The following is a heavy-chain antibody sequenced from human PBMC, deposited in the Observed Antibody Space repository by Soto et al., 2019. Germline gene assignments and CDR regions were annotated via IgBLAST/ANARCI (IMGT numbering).Heavy chain of an antibody. Sequence: PGGSLRLSCAASGFTFCSYSLNWVRQAPGKGLEWVSYISSSSSTIYYADSVKGRFTISRDNAKNSLYLQMNSLRDEDTAVYYCARDLREDTIFGVVIPNGMAVRGQGTTVTVSS. CDR3: ARDLREDTIFGVVIPNGMAV. D-gene: IGHD3-3*01. J-gene: IGHJ6*02. CDR1: GFTFCSYS. CDR2: ISSSSSTI. V-gene: IGHV3-48*02.